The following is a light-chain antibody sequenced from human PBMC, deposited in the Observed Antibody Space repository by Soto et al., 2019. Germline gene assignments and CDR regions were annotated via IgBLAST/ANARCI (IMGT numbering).Light chain of an antibody. J-gene: IGKJ2*02. CDR1: QSVSSN. V-gene: IGKV3-15*01. Sequence: EIVMTQSPATLSVSPGERATLSCRASQSVSSNLAWYQQKPGQAPRLLISGASTRSTGIPARFSGSGSGTEFNLTISSLRSEDFDVSYYQQYNNWPPSCTFGQGTKLEIK. CDR2: GAS. CDR3: QQYNNWPPSCT.